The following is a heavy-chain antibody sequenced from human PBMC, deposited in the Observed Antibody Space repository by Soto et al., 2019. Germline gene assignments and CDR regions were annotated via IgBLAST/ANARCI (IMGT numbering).Heavy chain of an antibody. CDR3: AKGGYEGSAYYDACFDY. CDR2: ISWNGGNI. J-gene: IGHJ4*02. Sequence: EVQLVESGGGLVQPGRSLRLSCAASGFTFDDYAMPWVRQAPGKGLEWVSGISWNGGNIGYADSVKRRFTLSRDNAKNSLYRQMNRLRAEDTALYYCAKGGYEGSAYYDACFDYWGQGHLVTVS. V-gene: IGHV3-9*01. CDR1: GFTFDDYA. D-gene: IGHD3-22*01.